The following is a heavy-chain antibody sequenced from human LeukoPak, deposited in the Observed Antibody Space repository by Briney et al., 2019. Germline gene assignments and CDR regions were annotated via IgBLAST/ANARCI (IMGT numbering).Heavy chain of an antibody. V-gene: IGHV4-59*01. CDR3: ASADRSGWSNFDY. Sequence: PSDALSLTCTVSGGSISSYDWSLIRKPPGKGLKCIGYIYYSGSTTYNPSLQSRVTISVDTSKNQFSLKLSSVTAADTAVYYCASADRSGWSNFDYWGQGTLVTVSS. CDR2: IYYSGST. D-gene: IGHD6-19*01. J-gene: IGHJ4*02. CDR1: GGSISSYD.